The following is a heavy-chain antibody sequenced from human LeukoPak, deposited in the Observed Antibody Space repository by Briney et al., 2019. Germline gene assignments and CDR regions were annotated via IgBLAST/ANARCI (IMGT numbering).Heavy chain of an antibody. CDR1: GYSFTSYW. V-gene: IGHV5-51*01. D-gene: IGHD4-17*01. CDR3: ARTVPVNVNAFDI. Sequence: GGSLKISCKGSGYSFTSYWIGWVRQMPGKGLEWMGIIYPGDSDTRYSPSFQGQVTISADKSISTAYLQWSSLKASDTAMYYCARTVPVNVNAFDIWGQGTMVTVSS. J-gene: IGHJ3*02. CDR2: IYPGDSDT.